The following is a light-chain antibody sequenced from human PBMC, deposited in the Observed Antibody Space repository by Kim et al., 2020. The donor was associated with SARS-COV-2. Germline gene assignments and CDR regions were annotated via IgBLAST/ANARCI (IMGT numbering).Light chain of an antibody. CDR2: DVT. V-gene: IGLV2-14*03. CDR3: ASYTTRSTWV. Sequence: GQSITCSCTGTSSDVGAYTYVAWYQQHPNKAPKLMIYDVTKRPSGVSNRFSGSKSGNTASLTISGLQAQDEADYYCASYTTRSTWVFGGGTQLTVL. CDR1: SSDVGAYTY. J-gene: IGLJ3*02.